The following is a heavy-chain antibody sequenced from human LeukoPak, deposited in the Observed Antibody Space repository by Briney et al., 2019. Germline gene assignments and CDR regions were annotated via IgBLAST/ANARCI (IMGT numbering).Heavy chain of an antibody. Sequence: SETLSLTCAVYGGSFSGYYWSWIRQPPGKGLEWIGYIYDSGSTNFNPSLKSRVTISVDTSKNQFSLKLGSVTAADTAVYYCARMRDWFDPWGQGTLVTVSS. CDR2: IYDSGST. V-gene: IGHV4-59*01. CDR1: GGSFSGYY. J-gene: IGHJ5*02. CDR3: ARMRDWFDP.